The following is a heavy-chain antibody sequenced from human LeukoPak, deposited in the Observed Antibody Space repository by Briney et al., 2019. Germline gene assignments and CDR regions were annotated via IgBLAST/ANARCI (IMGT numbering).Heavy chain of an antibody. J-gene: IGHJ4*02. Sequence: PGGSLRLSCAASGFTFSSYGMHWVRQAPGKGLEWVAFIRYDGSNKYYADSVKGRFTISRDNSKNTLYLQMNSLRAEDTAVYYCAKSTSSLYDFWSGYVDYWGQGTLVTVS. CDR3: AKSTSSLYDFWSGYVDY. CDR1: GFTFSSYG. V-gene: IGHV3-30*02. CDR2: IRYDGSNK. D-gene: IGHD3-3*01.